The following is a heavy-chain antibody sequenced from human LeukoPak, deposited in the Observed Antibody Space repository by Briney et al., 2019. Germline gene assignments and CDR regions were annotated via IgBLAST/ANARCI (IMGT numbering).Heavy chain of an antibody. V-gene: IGHV4-59*01. CDR1: GDSISHYY. J-gene: IGHJ4*02. CDR3: TRGRTKNDY. Sequence: SETLSLTCTVSGDSISHYYWSWIRQPPGKGLEWIGYVYNSESANYNASLKSRVTISLDPSKNQFSLNLNSVTAADTAVYYCTRGRTKNDYWGQGTLVTVSS. CDR2: VYNSESA.